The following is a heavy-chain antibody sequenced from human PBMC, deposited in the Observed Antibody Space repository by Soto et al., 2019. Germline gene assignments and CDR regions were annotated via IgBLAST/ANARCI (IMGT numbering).Heavy chain of an antibody. J-gene: IGHJ3*02. CDR3: ARGEMRGWLQFVPRVGAFDI. V-gene: IGHV3-23*01. Sequence: EVQLLESGGGLVQPGGSLRLSCAASGFTFSSYAMSWVRQAPGKGLEWVSAISGSGGSTYYADSVKGRFTISRDNSKNTLYLQMNSLRAEDTAVYYCARGEMRGWLQFVPRVGAFDIWGQGTMVTVSS. CDR1: GFTFSSYA. D-gene: IGHD5-12*01. CDR2: ISGSGGST.